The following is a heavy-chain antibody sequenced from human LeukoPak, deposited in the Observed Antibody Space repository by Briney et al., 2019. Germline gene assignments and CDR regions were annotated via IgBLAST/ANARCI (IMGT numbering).Heavy chain of an antibody. J-gene: IGHJ4*01. CDR1: GFTFSSYA. CDR3: ARDLDFYRDSSGPYY. CDR2: ISYDESNK. V-gene: IGHV3-30*01. Sequence: GGSLRLSCAASGFTFSSYAMHWVRQAPGKGLEWVAVISYDESNKYYADSVKGRFTISGDNSKNTLYLQMNSLRAEDTAVYYCARDLDFYRDSSGPYYWGQGTLVTVSS. D-gene: IGHD6-19*01.